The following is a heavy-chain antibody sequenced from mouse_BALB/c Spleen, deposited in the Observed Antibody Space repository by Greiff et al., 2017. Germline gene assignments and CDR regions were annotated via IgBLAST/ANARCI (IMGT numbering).Heavy chain of an antibody. CDR1: GFNITDYY. J-gene: IGHJ3*01. Sequence: EVQLQQSGAELVRSGASVKLSCTASGFNITDYYMHWVKQRPEQGLEWIGWIDPENGDTEYAPKFQGKATMTADTSSNTAYLQLSSLTSEDTAVYYCNAKSSGYWFAYWGQGTLVTVSA. CDR3: NAKSSGYWFAY. D-gene: IGHD3-1*01. V-gene: IGHV14-4*02. CDR2: IDPENGDT.